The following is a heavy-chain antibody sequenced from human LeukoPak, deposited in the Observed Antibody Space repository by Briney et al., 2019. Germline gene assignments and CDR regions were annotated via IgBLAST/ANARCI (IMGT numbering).Heavy chain of an antibody. Sequence: SVKVSCKASGGTFSSYAISWVRQAPGQGLEWMGRITPILGIANYAQKFQGRVTITADKSTSTAYMELSSLRSEDTAVYYCARDELADSTGSPLDYWGQGTLVTVSS. D-gene: IGHD3-10*01. CDR3: ARDELADSTGSPLDY. CDR1: GGTFSSYA. V-gene: IGHV1-69*04. CDR2: ITPILGIA. J-gene: IGHJ4*02.